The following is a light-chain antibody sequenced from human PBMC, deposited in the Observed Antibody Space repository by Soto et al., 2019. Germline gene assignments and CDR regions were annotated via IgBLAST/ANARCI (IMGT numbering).Light chain of an antibody. J-gene: IGLJ1*01. V-gene: IGLV2-23*02. Sequence: QSALTQPASVSGSPGQSITISCTGTSGDIGSYNRVSWYQQHPGKAPKLIIYEVTDRPSGVSNRFSGSKSGSTASLTISGLQDEDEADYYCCSNAAGSTYVFGTGTKLTVL. CDR2: EVT. CDR1: SGDIGSYNR. CDR3: CSNAAGSTYV.